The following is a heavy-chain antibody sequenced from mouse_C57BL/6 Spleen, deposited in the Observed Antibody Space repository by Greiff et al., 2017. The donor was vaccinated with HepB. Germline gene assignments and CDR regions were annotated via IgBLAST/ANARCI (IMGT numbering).Heavy chain of an antibody. J-gene: IGHJ2*01. Sequence: QVQLQQPGAELVKPGASVKLSCKASGYTFTSYWMQWVKQRPGQGLEWIGEIDPSDSYTNYNQKFKGKATLTVDTSSSTAYMQLSSLTSEDSAVYYCARRTTVVENYFDYWGQGTTLTVSS. V-gene: IGHV1-50*01. CDR3: ARRTTVVENYFDY. CDR1: GYTFTSYW. CDR2: IDPSDSYT. D-gene: IGHD1-1*01.